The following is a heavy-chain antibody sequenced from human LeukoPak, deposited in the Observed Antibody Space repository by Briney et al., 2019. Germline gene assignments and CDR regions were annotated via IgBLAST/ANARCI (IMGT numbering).Heavy chain of an antibody. J-gene: IGHJ4*02. V-gene: IGHV3-30*02. CDR1: GFTFSSFG. D-gene: IGHD2-15*01. Sequence: GGSLRLSCAASGFTFSSFGMHWVRQAPGKGLEWVAFIRYDGSNKYYADSVKGRFTISRDNSKNTLHLQMNSLRAEDTAVYYCAKDHGYCSGGSCYYFDYWGQGTLVTVSS. CDR3: AKDHGYCSGGSCYYFDY. CDR2: IRYDGSNK.